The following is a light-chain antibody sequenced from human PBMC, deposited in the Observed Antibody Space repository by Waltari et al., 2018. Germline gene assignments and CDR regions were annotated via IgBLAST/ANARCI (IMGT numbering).Light chain of an antibody. V-gene: IGKV3-11*01. Sequence: EFVLTQSPAPLSLSPGERSTLSCTAKQSVSSYLAWYQQKPGQAPGLLNYGASNRATGIPARFSGSGSGTDFTLTISSLEPEDFAVYYCQQRSNWYTFGQGTKLEI. CDR2: GAS. J-gene: IGKJ2*01. CDR1: QSVSSY. CDR3: QQRSNWYT.